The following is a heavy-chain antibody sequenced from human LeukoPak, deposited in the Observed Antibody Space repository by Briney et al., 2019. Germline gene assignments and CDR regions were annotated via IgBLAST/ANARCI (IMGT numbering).Heavy chain of an antibody. CDR2: VMSGRGST. CDR1: GFSVSDYP. D-gene: IGHD3-16*01. V-gene: IGHV3-11*05. J-gene: IGHJ4*02. CDR3: TRERRGSYYAFES. Sequence: GGSLRLSCAVSGFSVSDYPISWIRQSPGKGPEWISYVMSGRGSTNYADSVKGRFTISRDNAKNSVALQLDGLRAEDTAVYFCTRERRGSYYAFESWGQGTLVTVSS.